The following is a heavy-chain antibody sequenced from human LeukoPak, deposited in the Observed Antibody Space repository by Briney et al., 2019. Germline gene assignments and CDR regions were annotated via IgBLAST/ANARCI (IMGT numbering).Heavy chain of an antibody. Sequence: PPGGSLRLSCAASGFTVSSNYMSWVRQAPGKGLEWVSLISWDGGSTYYADSVKGRFTISRDNSKNSLYLQMNSLRAEDTALYYCAKDLDSSSSPGGFDYWGQGTLVTVSS. CDR3: AKDLDSSSSPGGFDY. J-gene: IGHJ4*02. D-gene: IGHD6-6*01. CDR1: GFTVSSNY. V-gene: IGHV3-43D*04. CDR2: ISWDGGST.